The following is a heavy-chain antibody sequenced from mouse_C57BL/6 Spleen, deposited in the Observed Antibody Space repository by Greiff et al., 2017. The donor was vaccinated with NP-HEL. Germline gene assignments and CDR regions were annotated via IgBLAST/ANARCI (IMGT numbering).Heavy chain of an antibody. D-gene: IGHD1-1*01. CDR1: GYTFTSYW. CDR2: IYPSDSET. CDR3: ARSYRQAWFAY. Sequence: QVQLKQSGAELVRPGSSVKLSCKASGYTFTSYWMDWVKQRPGQGLEWIGNIYPSDSETHYNQKFKDKATLTVDKSSSTAYMQLSSLTSEDSAVYYCARSYRQAWFAYWGQGTLVTVSA. V-gene: IGHV1-61*01. J-gene: IGHJ3*01.